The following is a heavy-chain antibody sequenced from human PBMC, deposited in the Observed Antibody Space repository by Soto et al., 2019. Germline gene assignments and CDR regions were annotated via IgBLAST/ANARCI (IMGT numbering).Heavy chain of an antibody. V-gene: IGHV3-23*01. Sequence: EVQLLESGGGLVQPGGSLRLSCAASGFTFNAYAMTWVRQAPGKGLEWVSAIGGSGGNRYYAASVKGRFTIWRENSKHTLDLQMSRLRVEDTAVYYCARVASDYINSVDHWGQGILVTVSS. J-gene: IGHJ4*02. CDR3: ARVASDYINSVDH. CDR1: GFTFNAYA. D-gene: IGHD4-4*01. CDR2: IGGSGGNR.